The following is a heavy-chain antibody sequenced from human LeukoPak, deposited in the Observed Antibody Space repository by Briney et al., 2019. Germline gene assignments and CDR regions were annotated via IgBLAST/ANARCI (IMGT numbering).Heavy chain of an antibody. D-gene: IGHD2-2*01. J-gene: IGHJ6*03. Sequence: PGGSLRLSCAASGFTVSSNYMSWVRQAPGKGLEWVSVIYSGGSTYYADSVKGRFTISRDNSKNTLYLQMNSLRAEDTAVYYCARAMPHDNYYYYMDVWGKGTTVTVSS. CDR2: IYSGGST. V-gene: IGHV3-66*02. CDR3: ARAMPHDNYYYYMDV. CDR1: GFTVSSNY.